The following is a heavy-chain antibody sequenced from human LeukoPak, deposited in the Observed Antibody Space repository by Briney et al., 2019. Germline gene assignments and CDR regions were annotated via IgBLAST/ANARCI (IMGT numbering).Heavy chain of an antibody. Sequence: PSETLSLTCAVYGGSFSGYYWSWIRQPPGKGLEWIGGINHSGSTNYNSSLKSRVTISVDTSKNQFSLKLSSVTAADTAVYYCARGLRYFDWNLGPRPNYFDYWGQGTLVTVSS. CDR3: ARGLRYFDWNLGPRPNYFDY. J-gene: IGHJ4*02. CDR2: INHSGST. V-gene: IGHV4-34*01. CDR1: GGSFSGYY. D-gene: IGHD3-9*01.